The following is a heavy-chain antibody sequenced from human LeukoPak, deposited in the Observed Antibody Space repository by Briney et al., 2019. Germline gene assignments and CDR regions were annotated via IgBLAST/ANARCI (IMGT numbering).Heavy chain of an antibody. CDR3: ASGSSSSGGEGY. CDR1: GGSISSGSYY. J-gene: IGHJ4*02. V-gene: IGHV4-61*02. Sequence: SQTLSLTCTVSGGSISSGSYYWSWIRQPAGKGLDWIGRIYTSGSTNYNPSLKSRVTLSVHTSKSQFSLKLSSVTAADTAVYYCASGSSSSGGEGYWGQGTLVTVSS. CDR2: IYTSGST. D-gene: IGHD6-6*01.